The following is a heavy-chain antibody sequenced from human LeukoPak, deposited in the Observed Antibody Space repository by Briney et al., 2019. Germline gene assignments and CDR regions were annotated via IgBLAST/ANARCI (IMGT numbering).Heavy chain of an antibody. CDR2: MYYTGST. CDR3: ARASYCGGDCYSHFDY. V-gene: IGHV4-30-4*01. CDR1: GGSVSSADYY. D-gene: IGHD2-21*02. Sequence: SETQSPTCTVSGGSVSSADYYWSWIRQPPGKGLEWIGYMYYTGSTYYNPSLKSRLTISVDTSKNQFSLKLSSVTAADTAVFYCARASYCGGDCYSHFDYWGQGTLVTVSS. J-gene: IGHJ4*02.